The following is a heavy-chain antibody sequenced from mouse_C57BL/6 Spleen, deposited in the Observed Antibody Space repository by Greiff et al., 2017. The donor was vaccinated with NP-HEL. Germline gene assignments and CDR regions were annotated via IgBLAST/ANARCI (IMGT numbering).Heavy chain of an antibody. CDR2: ISSGSSTI. D-gene: IGHD2-3*01. V-gene: IGHV5-17*01. CDR3: ARGYYDNYAMDY. CDR1: GFTFSDYG. Sequence: EVMLVESGGGLVKPGGSLKLSCAASGFTFSDYGMHWVRQAPEKGLEWVAYISSGSSTIYYADTVKGRFTISRDNAKNTLFLQMTSLRSEDTAMYYCARGYYDNYAMDYWGQGTSVTVSS. J-gene: IGHJ4*01.